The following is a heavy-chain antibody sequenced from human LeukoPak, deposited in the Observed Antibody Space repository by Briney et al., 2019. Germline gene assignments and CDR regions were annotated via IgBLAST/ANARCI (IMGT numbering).Heavy chain of an antibody. CDR3: ARSVGYSGSYWGGFVEPGRYYYYYGMDI. CDR1: GGSISSYY. D-gene: IGHD1-26*01. J-gene: IGHJ6*02. CDR2: IYYSGST. V-gene: IGHV4-59*08. Sequence: SETLSLTCTVSGGSISSYYWSWIRQPPGKGLEWIGYIYYSGSTNYNPSLKSRVTISVDTSKNQFSLKLSSVTAADTALYYCARSVGYSGSYWGGFVEPGRYYYYYGMDIWGQGTTVTVSS.